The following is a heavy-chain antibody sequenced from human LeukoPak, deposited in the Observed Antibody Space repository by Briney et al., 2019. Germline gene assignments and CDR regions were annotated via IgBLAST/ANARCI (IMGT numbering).Heavy chain of an antibody. Sequence: GGSLRLSCAAPGFSFTDSYMAWIRQAPGKGLEWIAFISASRGDTDYAHSVKGRFTISRDNAKNSLFLEMNSLRADDTAVYYCVRGVDSARAFDFWGQGTLVIVSS. CDR3: VRGVDSARAFDF. D-gene: IGHD3-3*01. CDR1: GFSFTDSY. V-gene: IGHV3-11*06. J-gene: IGHJ4*02. CDR2: ISASRGDT.